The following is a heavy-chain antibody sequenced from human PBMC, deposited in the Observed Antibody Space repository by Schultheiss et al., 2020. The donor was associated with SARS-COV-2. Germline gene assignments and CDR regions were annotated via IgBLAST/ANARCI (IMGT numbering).Heavy chain of an antibody. CDR2: IYTSGST. CDR3: ARIAMVQGVIWYFDL. Sequence: SETLSLTCTVSGGSISSYYWSWIRQPAGKGLEWIGRIYTSGSTNYNPSLKSRVTISVDTSKNQFSLKLSSVTAADTAVYYCARIAMVQGVIWYFDLWGRGTLVTVSS. V-gene: IGHV4-4*07. CDR1: GGSISSYY. D-gene: IGHD3-10*01. J-gene: IGHJ2*01.